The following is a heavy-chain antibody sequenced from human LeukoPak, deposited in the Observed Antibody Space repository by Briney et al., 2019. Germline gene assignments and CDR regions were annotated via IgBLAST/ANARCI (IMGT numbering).Heavy chain of an antibody. CDR1: GGSISGYY. CDR2: IYTSGST. J-gene: IGHJ4*02. D-gene: IGHD1-26*01. CDR3: ARAYSRSYSHFDD. V-gene: IGHV4-4*09. Sequence: PSETQSLTCTVSGGSISGYYWSWIRQPPGKGLGWIGYIYTSGSTNYNPSLKSRVTISVDTSKNQFSLRLSSVTAADTAMYFCARAYSRSYSHFDDWGQGTLVTVSS.